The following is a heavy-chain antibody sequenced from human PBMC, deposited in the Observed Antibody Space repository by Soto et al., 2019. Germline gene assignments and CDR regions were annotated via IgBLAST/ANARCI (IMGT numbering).Heavy chain of an antibody. CDR1: GFTFSSYA. J-gene: IGHJ4*02. Sequence: GGSLRLSCAASGFTFSSYAMSWVRQAPGKGLEWVSAISGSGGRTYYADSVKGRLTISRDNSKNTLYLQMNSLRAEDTAVYYCAKGWDDILTGFDYWGQGTLVTVSS. CDR2: ISGSGGRT. D-gene: IGHD3-9*01. V-gene: IGHV3-23*01. CDR3: AKGWDDILTGFDY.